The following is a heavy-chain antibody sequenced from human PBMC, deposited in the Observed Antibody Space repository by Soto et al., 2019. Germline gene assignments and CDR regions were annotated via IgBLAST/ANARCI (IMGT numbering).Heavy chain of an antibody. D-gene: IGHD3-3*01. CDR3: ARADYYDFWSGPFDY. CDR2: IIPIFGTA. J-gene: IGHJ4*02. Sequence: SVKVSCTASGGTFSSYAISWVRQAPGQGLEWMGGIIPIFGTANYAQKFQGRVTITADESTSTAYMELSSLRSEDTAVYYCARADYYDFWSGPFDYWGQGTLVTVSS. V-gene: IGHV1-69*13. CDR1: GGTFSSYA.